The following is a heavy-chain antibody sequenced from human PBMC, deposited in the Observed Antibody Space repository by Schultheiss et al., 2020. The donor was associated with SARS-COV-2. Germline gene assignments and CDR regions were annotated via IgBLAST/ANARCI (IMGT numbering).Heavy chain of an antibody. J-gene: IGHJ4*02. CDR3: ARGPYASS. D-gene: IGHD2-2*01. CDR1: GYIFTGYA. Sequence: SVKVSCKASGYIFTGYAMNWVRQAPGQGLEWMGGIIPIFGTANYAQKFQGRVTITADESTSTAYMELSSLRSEDTAVYYCARGPYASSWGQGTLVTVSS. CDR2: IIPIFGTA. V-gene: IGHV1-69*13.